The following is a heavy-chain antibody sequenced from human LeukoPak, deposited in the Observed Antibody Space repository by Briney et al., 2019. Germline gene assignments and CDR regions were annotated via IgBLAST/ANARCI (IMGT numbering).Heavy chain of an antibody. CDR2: IYYSGST. CDR3: ARSYYDYVWGSPTCFDY. J-gene: IGHJ4*02. V-gene: IGHV4-39*01. CDR1: GGSISSSSYY. Sequence: PSETLSLACTVSGGSISSSSYYWGWIRQPPGKGLEWIGSIYYSGSTYDNPSLKSRVTISVGTSKNQFSLKLSSVTAADTAVYYCARSYYDYVWGSPTCFDYWGQGTLVTVSS. D-gene: IGHD3-16*01.